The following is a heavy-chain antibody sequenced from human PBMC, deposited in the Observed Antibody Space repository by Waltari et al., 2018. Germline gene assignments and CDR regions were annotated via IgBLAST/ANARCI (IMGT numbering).Heavy chain of an antibody. V-gene: IGHV4-59*01. CDR3: AREETGRFLESFWFDP. D-gene: IGHD3-3*01. J-gene: IGHJ5*02. CDR2: IYYSGST. Sequence: SGGSISSYYWSWIRQPPGKGLEWIGYIYYSGSTNYNPSLKSRVTISVDTSKNQFSLKLSSVTAADTAVYYCAREETGRFLESFWFDPWGQGTLVTVSS. CDR1: GGSISSYY.